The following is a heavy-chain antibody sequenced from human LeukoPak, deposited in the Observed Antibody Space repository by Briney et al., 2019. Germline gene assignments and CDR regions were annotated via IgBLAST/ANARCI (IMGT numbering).Heavy chain of an antibody. CDR1: GYTFTGYY. Sequence: ASVKVSCKASGYTFTGYYMHWVRQAPGQGLEWMGWINPNSGGTNYAQKFQGRVTMTRDTSTSTAYMELRSLRSDDTAVYYCARSLIYGDSRPFEYWGQGTLVTVSS. V-gene: IGHV1-2*02. D-gene: IGHD4-17*01. CDR2: INPNSGGT. J-gene: IGHJ4*02. CDR3: ARSLIYGDSRPFEY.